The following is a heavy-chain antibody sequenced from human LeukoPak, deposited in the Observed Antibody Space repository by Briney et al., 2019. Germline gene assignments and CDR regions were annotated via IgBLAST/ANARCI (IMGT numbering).Heavy chain of an antibody. V-gene: IGHV4-34*01. CDR1: GGSFSGYY. CDR2: INHSGST. D-gene: IGHD2-2*01. CDR3: AREGDIVVVPAATDGWFDP. Sequence: SETLSLTCAVYGGSFSGYYWSWIRQPPGKGLEWIGEINHSGSTNYNPSLKSRVTISVDTSKNQFSLKLSSVTAADTAVYHCAREGDIVVVPAATDGWFDPWGQGTLVTVSS. J-gene: IGHJ5*02.